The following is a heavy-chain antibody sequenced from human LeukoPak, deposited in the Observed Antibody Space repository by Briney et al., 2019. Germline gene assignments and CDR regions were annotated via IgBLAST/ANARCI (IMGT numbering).Heavy chain of an antibody. Sequence: SQTLSLTCAISGDSVSSNSAAWDWIRQSPSRGLEWLGRTYYRSKWYNDYAVSVKSRITINPGTSKNQFSLQLNSVTPEVTAVYYCARDTAYDSSGYYYGVGDDAFDIWGQGTMVTVSS. CDR2: TYYRSKWYN. CDR3: ARDTAYDSSGYYYGVGDDAFDI. J-gene: IGHJ3*02. V-gene: IGHV6-1*01. CDR1: GDSVSSNSAA. D-gene: IGHD3-22*01.